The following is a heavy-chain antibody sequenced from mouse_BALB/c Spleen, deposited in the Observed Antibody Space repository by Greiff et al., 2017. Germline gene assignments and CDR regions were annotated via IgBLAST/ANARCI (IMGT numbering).Heavy chain of an antibody. CDR2: IYPGSGST. V-gene: IGHV1-55*01. J-gene: IGHJ3*01. CDR1: GYNFTSYW. D-gene: IGHD2-4*01. Sequence: VQLQQSGAELVKPGTSVKLSCKASGYNFTSYWINWVKLRPGQGLEWIGDIYPGSGSTNYNEKFKSKATLTVDTSSSTAYMQLSSLASEDSALYYCARRGDYDGAWFAYWGQGTLVTVSA. CDR3: ARRGDYDGAWFAY.